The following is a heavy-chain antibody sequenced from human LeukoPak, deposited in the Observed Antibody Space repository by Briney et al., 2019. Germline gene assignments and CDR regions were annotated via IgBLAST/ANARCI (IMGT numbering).Heavy chain of an antibody. Sequence: GGSLRLSCVASGFTFSSFAMNWVRQAPGKGLEWVSGISAGGGSTYYADSVKGRFTISRDYSMNTLYLQMSSLRAEDTAVYYCAKDQTDFTYMDVWGKGTTVTVSS. V-gene: IGHV3-23*01. D-gene: IGHD2/OR15-2a*01. CDR2: ISAGGGST. CDR3: AKDQTDFTYMDV. J-gene: IGHJ6*03. CDR1: GFTFSSFA.